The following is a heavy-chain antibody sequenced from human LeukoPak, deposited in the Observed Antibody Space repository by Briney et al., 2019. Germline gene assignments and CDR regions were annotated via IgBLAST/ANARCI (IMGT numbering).Heavy chain of an antibody. J-gene: IGHJ4*02. CDR2: ISWNSGSI. CDR1: GFTFDDYA. CDR3: AKDIGRFGELCDY. D-gene: IGHD3-10*01. V-gene: IGHV3-9*01. Sequence: GRSLRLSCAASGFTFDDYAMHWVRQAPGKGLEWVSGISWNSGSIGYADSAKGRFTISRDNAKNSLYLQMNSLRAEDTALYYCAKDIGRFGELCDYWGQGTLVTVSS.